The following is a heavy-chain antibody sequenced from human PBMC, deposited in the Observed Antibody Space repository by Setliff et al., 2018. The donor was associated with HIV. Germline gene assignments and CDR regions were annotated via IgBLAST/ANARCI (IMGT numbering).Heavy chain of an antibody. CDR2: IFHTGSP. CDR3: ARGGGTSSPIDYHYYIDV. Sequence: SETLSLTCAVSGGSIRSNNWWTWVRQPPGKGLEWIGEIFHTGSPFYNPSLKSRVTISVDTSNNQFSLKLSSVTAADTAVYYCARGGGTSSPIDYHYYIDVWGKGTTVTVSS. J-gene: IGHJ6*03. D-gene: IGHD6-6*01. V-gene: IGHV4-4*02. CDR1: GGSIRSNNW.